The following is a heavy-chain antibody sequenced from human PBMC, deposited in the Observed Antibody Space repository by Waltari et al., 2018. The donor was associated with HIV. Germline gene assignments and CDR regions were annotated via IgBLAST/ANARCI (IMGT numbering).Heavy chain of an antibody. J-gene: IGHJ4*02. D-gene: IGHD2-8*01. CDR3: ARGLQMTSYASGNWLWELMLSRYFFDL. CDR2: VGPAGNV. Sequence: QAQLQQWGTGLLKPSEALSLPCAVYGASFNDYYWTWIRQLPGTGLAWMGDVGPAGNVHGLPSLRRRLSLSTGASKKQFSLTLTSVAATYTGVYFCARGLQMTSYASGNWLWELMLSRYFFDLWGQGTRV. V-gene: IGHV4-34*01. CDR1: GASFNDYY.